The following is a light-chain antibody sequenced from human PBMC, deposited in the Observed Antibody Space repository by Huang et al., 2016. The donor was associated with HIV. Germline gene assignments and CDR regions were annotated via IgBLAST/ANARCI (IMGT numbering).Light chain of an antibody. CDR3: HQYYRSPWT. CDR2: GAS. V-gene: IGKV4-1*01. Sequence: DIVMTQSPDSLAVSLGERATIHCKSSQTVLSSSNNKNYLAWYQQKPGQPPTLLIYGASTRESGVPDRVSGSGSGTDFTLTISSLQAADVAVYYCHQYYRSPWTFGQGTKVEIK. CDR1: QTVLSSSNNKNY. J-gene: IGKJ1*01.